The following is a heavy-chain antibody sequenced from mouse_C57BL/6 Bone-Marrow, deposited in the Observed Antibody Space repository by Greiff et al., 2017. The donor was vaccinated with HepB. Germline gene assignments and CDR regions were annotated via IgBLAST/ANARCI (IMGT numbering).Heavy chain of an antibody. D-gene: IGHD1-1*01. CDR1: GFSFNTYA. CDR3: VLYGGSSGDWYFDV. CDR2: IRSKSNNYAT. Sequence: EVMLVESGGGLVQPKGSLKLSCAASGFSFNTYAMNWVRQAPGKGLEWVARIRSKSNNYATYYADSVKDRFTISRDDSESMLYLQMNNLKTEDTAMYYCVLYGGSSGDWYFDVWGTGTTVTVSS. J-gene: IGHJ1*03. V-gene: IGHV10-1*01.